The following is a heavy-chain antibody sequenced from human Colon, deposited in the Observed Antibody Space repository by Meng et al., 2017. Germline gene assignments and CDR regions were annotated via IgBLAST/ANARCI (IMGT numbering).Heavy chain of an antibody. CDR1: GFAVSDDY. J-gene: IGHJ4*02. CDR2: IDTHSTT. CDR3: AGGKSGFDY. V-gene: IGHV3-11*01. Sequence: LVESVWVWTHPAGPLQLSAQAAGFAVSDDYPSWSRKAPGRWLQWFTYIDTHSTTYDAYSVKGRFTIARDNAKKSLYLQRSSLRVEETAVYYCAGGKSGFDYWGQGALVTVSS. D-gene: IGHD2-15*01.